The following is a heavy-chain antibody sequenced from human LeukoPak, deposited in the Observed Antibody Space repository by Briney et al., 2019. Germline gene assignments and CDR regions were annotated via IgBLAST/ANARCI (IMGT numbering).Heavy chain of an antibody. CDR1: GGSISSSSYY. Sequence: SETLSLTCTVSGGSISSSSYYWGWIRQPPGKGLEWIGSIYYSGSTYYNPSLKSRVTISVDTSKNQFSLKLSSVTAADTAVYYCARLSAHDSFYYDSSGRPDAFDIWGQGTMVTVSS. V-gene: IGHV4-39*07. D-gene: IGHD3-22*01. CDR2: IYYSGST. CDR3: ARLSAHDSFYYDSSGRPDAFDI. J-gene: IGHJ3*02.